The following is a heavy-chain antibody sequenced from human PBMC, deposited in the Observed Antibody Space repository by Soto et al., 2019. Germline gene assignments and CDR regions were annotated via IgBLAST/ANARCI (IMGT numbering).Heavy chain of an antibody. Sequence: ASVKVSCKASAYTFTGYYMHWVRQAPGQGLEWMGWINPNSGGTNYAQKFQGRVTMTRDTSISTAYMELSRLRSDDTAVYYCAADYYDSSGYYFGYWGQGTLVTVSS. CDR1: AYTFTGYY. V-gene: IGHV1-2*02. CDR2: INPNSGGT. D-gene: IGHD3-22*01. J-gene: IGHJ4*02. CDR3: AADYYDSSGYYFGY.